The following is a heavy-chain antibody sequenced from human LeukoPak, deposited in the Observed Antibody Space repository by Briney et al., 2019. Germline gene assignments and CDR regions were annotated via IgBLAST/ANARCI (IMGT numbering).Heavy chain of an antibody. CDR3: ARDSSPWYYYDRSGSNGFDP. CDR2: IAYDGGNK. J-gene: IGHJ5*02. D-gene: IGHD3-22*01. Sequence: GGSLRLSCAASGFTFSSYAIHWVRQAPGKGLEWVAVIAYDGGNKYYADSVKGRFTISRDNSKNTLYLQMNSLRAEDTAAYYCARDSSPWYYYDRSGSNGFDPWGQGTLVTVSS. V-gene: IGHV3-30-3*01. CDR1: GFTFSSYA.